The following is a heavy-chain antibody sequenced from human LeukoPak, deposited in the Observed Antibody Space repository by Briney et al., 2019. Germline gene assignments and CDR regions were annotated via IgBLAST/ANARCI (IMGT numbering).Heavy chain of an antibody. J-gene: IGHJ4*02. Sequence: GGSLRLSCAASKFTVSSKDMSWVRQAPGKGLEWVSVIYSGGSTHYADSVKGRFTISRDNSKNTLYLQMNSLRAEDTAVYYCASLYYGGNNFDYWGQGTLVTVSS. CDR1: KFTVSSKD. CDR3: ASLYYGGNNFDY. CDR2: IYSGGST. D-gene: IGHD4-23*01. V-gene: IGHV3-66*01.